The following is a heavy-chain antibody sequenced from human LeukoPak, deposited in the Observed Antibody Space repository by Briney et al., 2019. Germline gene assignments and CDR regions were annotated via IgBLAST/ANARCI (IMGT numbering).Heavy chain of an antibody. CDR1: GGFISRGSYY. J-gene: IGHJ6*03. Sequence: PSETLSLTCTVSGGFISRGSYYWSWIRQPAGKGLEWIGRIYTSGSTNYNPSLKSRVTISVDTSKNQFSLKLSSVTAADTAVYYCARLSIAAAGTYYYYYMDVWGKGTTVTISS. CDR3: ARLSIAAAGTYYYYYMDV. V-gene: IGHV4-61*02. CDR2: IYTSGST. D-gene: IGHD6-13*01.